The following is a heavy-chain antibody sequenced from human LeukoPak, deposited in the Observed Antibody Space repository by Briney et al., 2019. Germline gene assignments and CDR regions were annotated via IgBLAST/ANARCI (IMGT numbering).Heavy chain of an antibody. CDR3: ARDNKDIVVVPAEIGAFDI. J-gene: IGHJ3*02. CDR1: GGSFSGYY. V-gene: IGHV4-31*11. D-gene: IGHD2-2*01. CDR2: IYYGGST. Sequence: PSETLSLTCAVYGGSFSGYYWSWIRQHPGKGLEWIGYIYYGGSTYYNPSLKSRVTISVDTSKNQFSLKLSSVTAADTAVYYCARDNKDIVVVPAEIGAFDIWGQGTMVTVSS.